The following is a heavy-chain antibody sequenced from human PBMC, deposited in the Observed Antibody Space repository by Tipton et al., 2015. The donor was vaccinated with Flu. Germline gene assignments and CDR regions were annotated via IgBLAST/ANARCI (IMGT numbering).Heavy chain of an antibody. CDR1: GFDFSVYG. Sequence: SLRLSCSTSGFDFSVYGMHRVRQAPGKGLEWVAVIWYDGSNEHYSDSVKGRFTISRDNSKKTLYLQMNNLRVEDTAVYYCARDEGVVNYYFGMDVWGQGTTVTVSS. J-gene: IGHJ6*02. CDR2: IWYDGSNE. V-gene: IGHV3-33*01. CDR3: ARDEGVVNYYFGMDV.